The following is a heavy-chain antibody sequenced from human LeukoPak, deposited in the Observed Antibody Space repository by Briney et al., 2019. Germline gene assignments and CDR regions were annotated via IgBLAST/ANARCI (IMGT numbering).Heavy chain of an antibody. V-gene: IGHV1-69*05. Sequence: ASVKVSCKASGGTFSSYAMSWVRQAPGQGLEWMGGIIPIFGTANYAQKFQGRVTITTDESTSTAYMELSSLRSEDTAVYYCARGSFYYGSGSSYYYYMDVWGKGTTVTVSS. J-gene: IGHJ6*03. CDR3: ARGSFYYGSGSSYYYYMDV. CDR2: IIPIFGTA. CDR1: GGTFSSYA. D-gene: IGHD3-10*01.